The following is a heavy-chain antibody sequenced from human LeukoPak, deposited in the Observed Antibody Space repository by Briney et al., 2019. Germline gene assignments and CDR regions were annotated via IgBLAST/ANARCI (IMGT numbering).Heavy chain of an antibody. CDR1: GFTFSSYG. CDR3: ARGYCSGGSCYTYYYGMDV. J-gene: IGHJ6*02. V-gene: IGHV3-33*01. D-gene: IGHD2-15*01. CDR2: IWYDGSNK. Sequence: PGGSLRLSCAASGFTFSSYGMHWVRQAPGKGLEWVAVIWYDGSNKYYADSVKGRFTISRDNSKNTLYLQMNSLRAEDTAAYYCARGYCSGGSCYTYYYGMDVWGQGTTVTVSS.